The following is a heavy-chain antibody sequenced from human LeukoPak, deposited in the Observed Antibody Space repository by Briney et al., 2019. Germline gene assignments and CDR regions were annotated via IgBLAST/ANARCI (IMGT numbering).Heavy chain of an antibody. D-gene: IGHD2-2*01. V-gene: IGHV1-2*02. Sequence: GASVKVSRKPSGYTSTDYYMHWGPATPRQGFEWMGWINPNDGDTNYAQKFQGRVTMTRDTSISTAHMEVSRLRSDDTAVYYCARANFLYCSSSTCLFDYWGQGALVTVSS. CDR3: ARANFLYCSSSTCLFDY. J-gene: IGHJ4*02. CDR2: INPNDGDT. CDR1: GYTSTDYY.